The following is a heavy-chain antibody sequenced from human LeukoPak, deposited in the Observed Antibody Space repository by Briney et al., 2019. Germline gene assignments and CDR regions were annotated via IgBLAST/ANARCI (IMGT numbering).Heavy chain of an antibody. CDR1: GFTFSSYA. CDR2: INGDSNYI. D-gene: IGHD1-26*01. CDR3: ARDRSGSQYYIDV. Sequence: NPGGSLRLSCAASGFTFSSYAMDWVRQAPGKGLEWVSSINGDSNYIYYADSVKGRFTISRDNARNTLYLQMNSLRAEDTAVYYCARDRSGSQYYIDVWGKGATVTVSS. J-gene: IGHJ6*03. V-gene: IGHV3-21*01.